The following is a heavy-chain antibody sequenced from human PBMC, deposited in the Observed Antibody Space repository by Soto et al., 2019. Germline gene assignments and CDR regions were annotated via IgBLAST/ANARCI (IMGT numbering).Heavy chain of an antibody. V-gene: IGHV3-23*01. D-gene: IGHD6-13*01. CDR2: ISGSGGST. J-gene: IGHJ5*02. Sequence: GGALRLSCAASGFTYSSYAMSWVRQAPGKGLEWVSAISGSGGSTYYADSVKGRFTISRDNSKNTLYLQMNSLRAEDTAVYYCGKEGSSSWYDWFDPWGQGTLDTVSS. CDR1: GFTYSSYA. CDR3: GKEGSSSWYDWFDP.